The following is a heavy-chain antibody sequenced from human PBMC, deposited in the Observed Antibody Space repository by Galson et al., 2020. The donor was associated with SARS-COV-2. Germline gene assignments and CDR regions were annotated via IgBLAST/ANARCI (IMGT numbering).Heavy chain of an antibody. J-gene: IGHJ6*02. Sequence: SVKVSCKASGFTFTSSAVQWVRQARGQRLEWIGWIVVGSGNTNYAQKFQERVTITRDMSTSTAYMELSSLRSEDTAVYYCAADRSYYGSGSYYNAGPGYYYYGMDVWGQGTTVTVSS. CDR1: GFTFTSSA. CDR2: IVVGSGNT. D-gene: IGHD3-10*01. CDR3: AADRSYYGSGSYYNAGPGYYYYGMDV. V-gene: IGHV1-58*01.